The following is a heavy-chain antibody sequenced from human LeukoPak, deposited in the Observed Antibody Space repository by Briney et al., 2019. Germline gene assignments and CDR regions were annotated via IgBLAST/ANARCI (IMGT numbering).Heavy chain of an antibody. CDR1: GYTFTGYY. J-gene: IGHJ4*02. V-gene: IGHV1-2*02. CDR3: ARGYSSGWYPYFDY. CDR2: INPNSGGT. Sequence: ASVKVSCKASGYTFTGYYMHWVRQAPGQGLEWMGWINPNSGGTNYAQKFQGRVTMTRDTSISTAYMELSRLRSDDTAVYYCARGYSSGWYPYFDYRGQGTLVTVSS. D-gene: IGHD6-19*01.